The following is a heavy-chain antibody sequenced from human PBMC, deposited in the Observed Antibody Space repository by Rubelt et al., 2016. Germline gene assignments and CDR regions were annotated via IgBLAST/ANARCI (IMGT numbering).Heavy chain of an antibody. CDR1: GGTFRSYA. Sequence: QVQLVQSGAEVKKPGSSVMVSCKASGGTFRSYAISWVRQAPGQGLEWMGGIIPIFGTANYAQKFQGRVTINADESTGTAYMELSSLRSEDTAVYYCATGGDFGVVIPNWFDPWGQGTLVTVSS. J-gene: IGHJ5*02. CDR3: ATGGDFGVVIPNWFDP. CDR2: IIPIFGTA. V-gene: IGHV1-69*01. D-gene: IGHD3-3*01.